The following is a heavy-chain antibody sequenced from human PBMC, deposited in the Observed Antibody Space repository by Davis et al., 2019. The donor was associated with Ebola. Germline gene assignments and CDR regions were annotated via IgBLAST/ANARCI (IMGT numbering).Heavy chain of an antibody. J-gene: IGHJ5*02. CDR1: GGPFSGYF. V-gene: IGHV3-30*18. Sequence: LSLTCGVYGGPFSGYFWTWIRQAPGKGLEWVAVIWYDGSNTYYADSVKGRFTISRDNSKNTLYLQMNSLRADDTALYYCAKGTPMILGVSNWFDPWGQGTLVTVSS. CDR3: AKGTPMILGVSNWFDP. D-gene: IGHD3-22*01. CDR2: IWYDGSNT.